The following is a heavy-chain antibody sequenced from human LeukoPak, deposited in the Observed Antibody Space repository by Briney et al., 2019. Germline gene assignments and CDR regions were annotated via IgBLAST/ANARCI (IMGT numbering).Heavy chain of an antibody. J-gene: IGHJ4*02. CDR2: ISNSGTTM. V-gene: IGHV3-11*01. D-gene: IGHD6-19*01. CDR1: GFSFSDYS. CDR3: ARYSSSGWYSDY. Sequence: GGSLRLSCAASGFSFSDYSMSWIRQAPGKGLEWVSSISNSGTTMYYADAVKGRFTISRDNAKKSLYLQMNSLRAEDTAVYYCARYSSSGWYSDYWGQGTLVAVSS.